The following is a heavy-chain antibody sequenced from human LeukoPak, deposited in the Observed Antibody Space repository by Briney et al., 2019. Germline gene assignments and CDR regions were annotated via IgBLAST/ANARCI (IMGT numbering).Heavy chain of an antibody. CDR2: FDPEDGET. V-gene: IGHV1-24*01. CDR3: AIQTGRYSAEVY. D-gene: IGHD1-1*01. Sequence: ASVKVSCKVSGYTLTELSMHWVRQAPGKGLEWMGGFDPEDGETIYAQKFQGRVTMTEDTSTDTAYMELSSLRSEDTAVYYCAIQTGRYSAEVYWGQGTLVTVSS. CDR1: GYTLTELS. J-gene: IGHJ4*02.